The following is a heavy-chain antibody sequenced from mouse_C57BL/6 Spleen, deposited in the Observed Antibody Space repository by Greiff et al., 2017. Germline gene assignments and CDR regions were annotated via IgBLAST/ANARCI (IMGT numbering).Heavy chain of an antibody. CDR2: IYPGSGST. J-gene: IGHJ4*01. CDR3: ARSSDYYGSSPYARDY. V-gene: IGHV1-55*01. CDR1: GYTFTSYW. Sequence: QVQLQQPGAELVKPGASVKMSCKASGYTFTSYWITWVKQRPGQGLEWIGDIYPGSGSTNYNEKFKSKATLTVDTSSSTAYMQLSSLTSEDSAVYYCARSSDYYGSSPYARDYWGQGTSVTVAS. D-gene: IGHD1-1*01.